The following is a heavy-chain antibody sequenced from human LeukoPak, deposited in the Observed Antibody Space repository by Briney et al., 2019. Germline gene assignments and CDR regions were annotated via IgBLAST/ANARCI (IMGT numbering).Heavy chain of an antibody. D-gene: IGHD6-13*01. J-gene: IGHJ4*02. Sequence: GGSLGLSCAASGFIFSNYGMHWVRQAPGKGLEWVAYIRYDGSNKYYADSVKGRFTISRDNSKNTLYLQMNSLRAEDTAVYYCAKGRSSWSPYYFDYWGQGTLVTVSS. CDR2: IRYDGSNK. CDR3: AKGRSSWSPYYFDY. CDR1: GFIFSNYG. V-gene: IGHV3-30*02.